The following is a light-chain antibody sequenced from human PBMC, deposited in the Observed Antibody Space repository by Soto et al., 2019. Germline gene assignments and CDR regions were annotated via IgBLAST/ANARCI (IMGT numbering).Light chain of an antibody. CDR3: QQYNTYSA. CDR2: DAS. J-gene: IGKJ2*01. Sequence: DIQMTQSPSTLSASVGDRVTITCRASQSINNWLAWYQQKPRKSPKLLIYDASSLQSGVPSRFSDSGSGTEFTLTISSLQPDDIATYDCQQYNTYSAFGQGTKLVIK. V-gene: IGKV1-5*01. CDR1: QSINNW.